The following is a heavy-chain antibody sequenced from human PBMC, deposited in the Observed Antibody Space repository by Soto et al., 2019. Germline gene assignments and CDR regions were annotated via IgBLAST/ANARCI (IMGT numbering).Heavy chain of an antibody. CDR2: IYHSGST. J-gene: IGHJ1*01. Sequence: KPSETLSLTCTVSGGSISSYYWSWIRQPPGKGLEWIAYIYHSGSTNYNPSLKSRVTISVDTSRDQFSLKLSSVTPADTAIYYCARSTYYEYFQHWCQGALVTVSS. CDR1: GGSISSYY. V-gene: IGHV4-59*01. D-gene: IGHD1-26*01. CDR3: ARSTYYEYFQH.